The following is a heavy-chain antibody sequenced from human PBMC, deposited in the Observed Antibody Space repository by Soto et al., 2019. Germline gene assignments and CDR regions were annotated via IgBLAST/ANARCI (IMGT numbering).Heavy chain of an antibody. CDR2: MNPNSGNT. V-gene: IGHV1-8*01. Sequence: ASVKVSCKASGYTFTSYDINWVRQATVQGLEWMGWMNPNSGNTGYAQKFQGRVTMTRNTSISTAYMELSSLRSEDTAVYYCARDYGGNPRSPYGMDVWGQGTTVTV. J-gene: IGHJ6*02. D-gene: IGHD4-17*01. CDR3: ARDYGGNPRSPYGMDV. CDR1: GYTFTSYD.